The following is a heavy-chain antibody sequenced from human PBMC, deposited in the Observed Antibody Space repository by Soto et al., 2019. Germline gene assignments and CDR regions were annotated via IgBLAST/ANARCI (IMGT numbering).Heavy chain of an antibody. D-gene: IGHD6-13*01. CDR1: GGSISSGGYY. V-gene: IGHV4-31*03. CDR3: ARDLGSSSWPNSSFDY. J-gene: IGHJ4*02. CDR2: IYYSGST. Sequence: SETLSLTCTVSGGSISSGGYYWSWIRQHPGKGLEWIGYIYYSGSTYYNPSLKSRVTISVDTSKNQFSLKLSSVTAADTAVYYCARDLGSSSWPNSSFDYWGQGTLVTVSS.